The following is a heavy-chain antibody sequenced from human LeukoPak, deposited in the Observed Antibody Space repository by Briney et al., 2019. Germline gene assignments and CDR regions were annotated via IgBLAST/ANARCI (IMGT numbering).Heavy chain of an antibody. CDR1: GGSISSGDYY. Sequence: PSETLSLTCTVSGGSISSGDYYWSWIRQPPGKGLEWIGYIYYSGSTYYNPSLKSRVTISVDTSKNQFSLKLSSVTAADTAVYYCAREAVTTPQSRYGMDVWGQGTTVTVSS. J-gene: IGHJ6*02. CDR3: AREAVTTPQSRYGMDV. CDR2: IYYSGST. V-gene: IGHV4-30-4*01. D-gene: IGHD4-17*01.